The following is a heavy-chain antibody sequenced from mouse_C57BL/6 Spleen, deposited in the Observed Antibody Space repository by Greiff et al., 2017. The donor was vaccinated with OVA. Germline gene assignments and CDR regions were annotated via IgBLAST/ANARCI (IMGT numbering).Heavy chain of an antibody. Sequence: VQLQQSVAELVRPGASVKLSCTASGFNIKHTYMHWVKQRPEQGLEWIGRIDPANGNTKYAPKFQGKATITADTYSNTAYLQLSSLTSEDTAIYYCARADDYDGPWFAYWGQGTLVTVSA. V-gene: IGHV14-3*01. CDR1: GFNIKHTY. D-gene: IGHD2-4*01. J-gene: IGHJ3*01. CDR3: ARADDYDGPWFAY. CDR2: IDPANGNT.